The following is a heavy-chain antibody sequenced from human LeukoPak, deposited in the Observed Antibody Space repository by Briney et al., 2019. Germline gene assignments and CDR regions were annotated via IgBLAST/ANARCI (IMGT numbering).Heavy chain of an antibody. V-gene: IGHV3-66*01. CDR2: ISNDGDT. J-gene: IGHJ1*01. D-gene: IGHD6-19*01. Sequence: GGSLRLSCAASGFTVSSNYMSWVRQGPGKGLECVSVISNDGDTYYADSVKGRFTISRDTSKNTVSLQMNSLRAEDTAVYYCAKDRQQWLVQVYFQHWGQGTLVTVSS. CDR3: AKDRQQWLVQVYFQH. CDR1: GFTVSSNY.